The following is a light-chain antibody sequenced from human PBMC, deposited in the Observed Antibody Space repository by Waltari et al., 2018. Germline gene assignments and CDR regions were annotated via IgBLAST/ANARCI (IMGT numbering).Light chain of an antibody. CDR3: NSFTSSNTWV. CDR1: SSDIGSYKT. V-gene: IGLV2-18*02. Sequence: QSALTQPPSVSGSPGQSVTIPCTRTSSDIGSYKTVSWYQQSPGTAPKLMTYEVTNRPSGVPDRFSGSKSANTASLTISGLQVEDEADYYCNSFTSSNTWVFGGGTRLTVL. J-gene: IGLJ3*02. CDR2: EVT.